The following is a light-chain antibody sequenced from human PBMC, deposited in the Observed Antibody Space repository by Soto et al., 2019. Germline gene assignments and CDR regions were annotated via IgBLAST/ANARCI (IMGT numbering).Light chain of an antibody. Sequence: QSALTQPASVSGSPGQSITISCTGTSSDVGGYNYVSWYQQHPGKAPKLMIYEVSNRPSGVSNRFSGSKSDNTASLTVSGLQAEDEADYFCSSYVGSNNLIFGGGTKLTVL. CDR3: SSYVGSNNLI. V-gene: IGLV2-14*01. J-gene: IGLJ2*01. CDR1: SSDVGGYNY. CDR2: EVS.